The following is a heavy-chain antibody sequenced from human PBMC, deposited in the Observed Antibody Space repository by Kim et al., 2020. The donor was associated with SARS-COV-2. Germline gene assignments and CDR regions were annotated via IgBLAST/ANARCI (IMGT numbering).Heavy chain of an antibody. Sequence: ASVKVSCKASGYTFTSYAMHWVRQAPGQRLEWMGWINAGNGNTKYSQKFQGRVTITRDTSASTAYMELSSLRSEDTAVYYCARKQQLVRSYGMDVWGQGTTVTVSS. V-gene: IGHV1-3*01. CDR1: GYTFTSYA. CDR3: ARKQQLVRSYGMDV. CDR2: INAGNGNT. D-gene: IGHD6-13*01. J-gene: IGHJ6*02.